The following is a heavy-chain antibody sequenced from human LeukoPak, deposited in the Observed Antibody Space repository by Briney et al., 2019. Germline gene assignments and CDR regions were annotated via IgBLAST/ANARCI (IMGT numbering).Heavy chain of an antibody. CDR3: ARYSGSYYYYYYGMDV. D-gene: IGHD1-26*01. CDR1: GGSFSGYY. J-gene: IGHJ6*02. CDR2: INHSGST. V-gene: IGHV4-34*01. Sequence: PSETLSLTCAVYGGSFSGYYWSWIRQPPGKGLEWIGEINHSGSTNYNPSLESRVTMSVDTSKNQFSLKLSSVTAADTAVYYCARYSGSYYYYYYGMDVWGQGTTVTVSS.